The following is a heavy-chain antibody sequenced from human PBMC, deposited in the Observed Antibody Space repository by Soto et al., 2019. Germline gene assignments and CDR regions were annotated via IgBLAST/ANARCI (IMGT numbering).Heavy chain of an antibody. CDR2: IYNSGRN. CDR3: ARWWLYAPRFDH. D-gene: IGHD2-8*01. Sequence: PSETLSLTFTVSGGSISSYYWSWIRQPPGKAMEWIGYIYNSGRNYYKTYLKSRVTISVDRSKNQFSLKLSSVTAADTAVYYCARWWLYAPRFDHWGQGTLVTVSS. V-gene: IGHV4-59*12. CDR1: GGSISSYY. J-gene: IGHJ5*02.